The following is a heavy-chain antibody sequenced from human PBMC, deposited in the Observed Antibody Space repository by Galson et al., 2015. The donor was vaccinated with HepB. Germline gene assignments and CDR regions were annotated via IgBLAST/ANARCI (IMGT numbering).Heavy chain of an antibody. CDR1: GGSMSSYY. V-gene: IGHV4-59*01. Sequence: ETLSLTCTVSGGSMSSYYWNWIRQPPGKGLEWIGYIYYSGNTNYNPSLKSRVTISVDTSKNQFSLKVSSVTAADTAVYYCARGGTLNFDPWGQGTLVTVSS. CDR2: IYYSGNT. J-gene: IGHJ5*02. CDR3: ARGGTLNFDP.